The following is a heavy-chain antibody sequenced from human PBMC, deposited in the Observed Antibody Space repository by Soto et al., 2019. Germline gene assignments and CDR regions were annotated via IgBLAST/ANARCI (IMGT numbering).Heavy chain of an antibody. D-gene: IGHD3-22*01. V-gene: IGHV3-23*01. J-gene: IGHJ4*02. CDR3: AKDVDPVGLSDGSGYFDL. CDR1: GFIFRNYA. Sequence: EVQLLESGGGSVQPGGSLRLSCEASGFIFRNYAMSWVRQAPGKGLEWVSSISGSGVGTYYADSVQGRFTISRDNSTNTLFLQLSSLRAEDTALYYCAKDVDPVGLSDGSGYFDLWGQGALVTVSS. CDR2: ISGSGVGT.